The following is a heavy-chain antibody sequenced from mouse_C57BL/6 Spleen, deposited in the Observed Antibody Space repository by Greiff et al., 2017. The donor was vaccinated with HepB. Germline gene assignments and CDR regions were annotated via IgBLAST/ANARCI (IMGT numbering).Heavy chain of an antibody. V-gene: IGHV14-2*01. D-gene: IGHD3-2*02. CDR2: SDPEDGET. Sequence: EVQRVESGAELVKPGASVKLSCTASGFNIKDYYMHWVKQRTEQGLEWIGRSDPEDGETKYAPKFQGKATITADTASNTAYLQLSSLTSEDTAVYYCATGQLRLRGDYFDYWGQGTTLTVSS. J-gene: IGHJ2*01. CDR3: ATGQLRLRGDYFDY. CDR1: GFNIKDYY.